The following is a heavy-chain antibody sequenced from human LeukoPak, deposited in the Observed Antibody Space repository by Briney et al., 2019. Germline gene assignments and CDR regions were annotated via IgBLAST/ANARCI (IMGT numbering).Heavy chain of an antibody. Sequence: SETLSLICTVSGGSISNYYWNWIRQPPGKGLEWIGYIHYSGSTNYNPSLKSRVTISVDTSKNQFSLKLSSVTAADTAVFYCARQSHYYGSGRSAFEIWGQGTMVTVSS. CDR3: ARQSHYYGSGRSAFEI. J-gene: IGHJ3*02. CDR1: GGSISNYY. D-gene: IGHD3-10*01. V-gene: IGHV4-59*08. CDR2: IHYSGST.